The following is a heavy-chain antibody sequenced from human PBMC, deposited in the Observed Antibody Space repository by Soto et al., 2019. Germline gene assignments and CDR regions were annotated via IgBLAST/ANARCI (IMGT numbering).Heavy chain of an antibody. V-gene: IGHV3-23*01. D-gene: IGHD2-2*01. Sequence: PGGSLRLSCAASGFTLSSYAMSWVRQAPGKGLEWVSAISGSGGSTYYADSVKGRFTISRDNSKNTLYLQMNSLRAEDTAVYYCAKAPIGYCSSTSCPRHVYFDYWGQGTLVTVSS. J-gene: IGHJ4*02. CDR2: ISGSGGST. CDR1: GFTLSSYA. CDR3: AKAPIGYCSSTSCPRHVYFDY.